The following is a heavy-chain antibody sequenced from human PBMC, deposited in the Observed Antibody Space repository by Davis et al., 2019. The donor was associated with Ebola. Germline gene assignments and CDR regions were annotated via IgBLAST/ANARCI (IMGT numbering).Heavy chain of an antibody. CDR3: ARAPNYDVLTGTSSYYFDY. CDR1: GYTFTSYG. Sequence: ASVKVSCKSSGYTFTSYGLVWVRQAPGLGLEWMGWISGFNTNTNFAQKFQVRVTVSKDTSTNTAYMDLRSLTSDDTAIYYCARAPNYDVLTGTSSYYFDYWGQGTLVTVSS. CDR2: ISGFNTNT. J-gene: IGHJ4*02. V-gene: IGHV1-18*04. D-gene: IGHD3-9*01.